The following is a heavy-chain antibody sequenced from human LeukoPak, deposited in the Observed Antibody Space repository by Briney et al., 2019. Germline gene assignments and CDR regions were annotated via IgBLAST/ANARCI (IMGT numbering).Heavy chain of an antibody. CDR1: GGTFSSYA. CDR2: IIPILGIA. V-gene: IGHV1-69*04. D-gene: IGHD2-2*01. CDR3: ARGYQLNYYYGMDV. Sequence: EASVKVSCTASGGTFSSYAISWVRQAPGQGLEWMGRIIPILGIANYAQKFQGRVTITADKSTSTAYMELSSLRSEDTAVYYCARGYQLNYYYGMDVWGQGTTVTVSS. J-gene: IGHJ6*02.